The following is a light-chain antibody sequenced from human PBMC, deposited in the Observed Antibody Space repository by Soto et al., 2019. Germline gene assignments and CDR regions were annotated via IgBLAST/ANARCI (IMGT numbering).Light chain of an antibody. V-gene: IGKV3-11*01. Sequence: EIVLTHSPATLSLSPGERATLSCRASQSVNNYLAWYQQRPGQAPRLLIYDAYNRATGIPPRFSGSGSGTDFTLTISSLEPEDSAVYYCQQRHMWPITFGQGTRLEIK. CDR1: QSVNNY. CDR2: DAY. CDR3: QQRHMWPIT. J-gene: IGKJ5*01.